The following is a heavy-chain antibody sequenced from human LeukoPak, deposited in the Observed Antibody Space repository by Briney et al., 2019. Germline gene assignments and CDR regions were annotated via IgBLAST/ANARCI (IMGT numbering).Heavy chain of an antibody. CDR2: ISYDGNNK. D-gene: IGHD2-21*01. CDR3: ARDLSGGGCDI. CDR1: GFTFSSYA. Sequence: PGGSLRLSCAASGFTFSSYAMHWVRQAPGKGLEWVTVISYDGNNKYFADSVEGRFTVSRDNSKNTLYLQMNSLRAEDTAVYYCARDLSGGGCDIWGQGTMVTVSS. V-gene: IGHV3-30-3*01. J-gene: IGHJ3*02.